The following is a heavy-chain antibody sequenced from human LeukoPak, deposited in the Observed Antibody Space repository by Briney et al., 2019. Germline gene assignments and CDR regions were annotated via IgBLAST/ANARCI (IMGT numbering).Heavy chain of an antibody. V-gene: IGHV5-51*01. CDR2: IYPSDSDT. J-gene: IGHJ4*02. CDR3: ARQGRAGGYTYGYFDY. D-gene: IGHD5-18*01. Sequence: GESLKISCRGSGYSFTNYWIGWVRQMPGKGPEWMGLIYPSDSDTRYSPSFQGQVTISADKSITTAYLQWSSLKASDTAMYYCARQGRAGGYTYGYFDYWGQGTLVTVSS. CDR1: GYSFTNYW.